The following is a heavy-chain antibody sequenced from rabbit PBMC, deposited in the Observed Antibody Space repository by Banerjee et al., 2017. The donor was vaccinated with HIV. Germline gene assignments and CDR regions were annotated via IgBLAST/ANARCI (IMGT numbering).Heavy chain of an antibody. J-gene: IGHJ4*01. CDR3: ARDLAGVSGWNFGL. CDR2: IDVSSGST. V-gene: IGHV1S40*01. D-gene: IGHD1-1*01. Sequence: QQLEESGGGLVKPGASLTLTCKASGFSFSSYYYMYWVRQAPGKGLEWIACIDVSSGSTHYASWAKGRFTISKTSSTTVTLQMTSLTAADTATYFCARDLAGVSGWNFGLWGPGTLVTVS. CDR1: GFSFSSYYY.